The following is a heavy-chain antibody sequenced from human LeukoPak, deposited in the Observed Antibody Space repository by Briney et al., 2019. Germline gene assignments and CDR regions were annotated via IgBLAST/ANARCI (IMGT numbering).Heavy chain of an antibody. V-gene: IGHV1-46*01. CDR1: GYTFTSYY. CDR2: INPSGGST. J-gene: IGHJ4*02. CDR3: ARDPRFGIAAADEEPFDY. D-gene: IGHD6-13*01. Sequence: ASVKVSCKASGYTFTSYYMHWVRQAPGQGLEWMGIINPSGGSTSYAQKFQGRVTMTRDTSTSTVYMELSSLRSEDTAVYYCARDPRFGIAAADEEPFDYWGQGTLVTVSS.